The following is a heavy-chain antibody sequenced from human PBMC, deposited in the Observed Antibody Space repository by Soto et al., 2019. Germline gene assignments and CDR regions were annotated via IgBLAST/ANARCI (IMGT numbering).Heavy chain of an antibody. CDR2: ISGSGGST. J-gene: IGHJ5*02. CDR1: GFTFSSYA. Sequence: GGSLRLSCAASGFTFSSYAMSWVRQAPGKGLEWVSAISGSGGSTYYADSVKGRFTISRDNSKNTLYLQMNSLRAEDTAVYYCAPQTAELWLNWFDPWGQGTLVTVSS. D-gene: IGHD5-18*01. V-gene: IGHV3-23*01. CDR3: APQTAELWLNWFDP.